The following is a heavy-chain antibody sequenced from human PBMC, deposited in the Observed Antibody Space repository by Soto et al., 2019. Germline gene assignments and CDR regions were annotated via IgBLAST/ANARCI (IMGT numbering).Heavy chain of an antibody. Sequence: PSETLSLTCTVSGGSISSGGYYWSWIRQHPGKGLEWIGYIYYSGSTYYNPSLKSRVTISVGTSKNQFSLKLSSVTAADTAVYYCARDYYDSSGRYDAFDIWGQGTMVTVSS. J-gene: IGHJ3*02. CDR3: ARDYYDSSGRYDAFDI. CDR1: GGSISSGGYY. D-gene: IGHD3-22*01. V-gene: IGHV4-31*03. CDR2: IYYSGST.